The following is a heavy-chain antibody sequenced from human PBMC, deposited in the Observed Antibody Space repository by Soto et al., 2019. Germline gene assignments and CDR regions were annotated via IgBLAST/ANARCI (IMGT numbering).Heavy chain of an antibody. V-gene: IGHV3-23*01. Sequence: GGSLRLSCAASGFTFSSYAMSWGRQAPGTGLEWVSAMSGSVGCTSYADSVKGRFSISRENSKNTLYLQMNSLRAEDTAVYYCAKDPYYDFWSGYYTGFDYWGQGTLVTVSS. CDR1: GFTFSSYA. J-gene: IGHJ4*02. CDR3: AKDPYYDFWSGYYTGFDY. D-gene: IGHD3-3*01. CDR2: MSGSVGCT.